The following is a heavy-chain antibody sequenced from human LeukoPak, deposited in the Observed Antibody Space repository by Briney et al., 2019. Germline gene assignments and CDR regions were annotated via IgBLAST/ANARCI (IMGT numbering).Heavy chain of an antibody. J-gene: IGHJ6*02. V-gene: IGHV3-21*01. CDR1: GFTFSSYS. CDR2: ISSSSSYI. D-gene: IGHD2-2*01. Sequence: PGGSLRLSCAASGFTFSSYSMNWVRQAPGKGLEWVSSISSSSSYIYYADSVKGRFTISRDNAKNSLYLQMNSLRAEDTAVYYCARDRNYQLLTHYYYGMDVWGQGTTVTVSS. CDR3: ARDRNYQLLTHYYYGMDV.